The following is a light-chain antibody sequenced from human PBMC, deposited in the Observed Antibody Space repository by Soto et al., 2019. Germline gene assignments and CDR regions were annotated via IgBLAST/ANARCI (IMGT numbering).Light chain of an antibody. CDR2: NVN. Sequence: QSALTQPASVSGSPGQSITISCTGTSNDVGGYDYVSWYQQHSGKAPKLIIYNVNSRPSGVSDRFSGSKSGSTASLTISGLQAEDESDYYCSSYRGSPTPHDVFGTGTKLTVL. J-gene: IGLJ1*01. CDR3: SSYRGSPTPHDV. V-gene: IGLV2-14*01. CDR1: SNDVGGYDY.